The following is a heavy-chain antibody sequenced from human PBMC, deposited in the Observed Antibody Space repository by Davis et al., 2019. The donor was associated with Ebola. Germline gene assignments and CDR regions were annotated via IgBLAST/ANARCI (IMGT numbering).Heavy chain of an antibody. CDR1: GYIFTGYY. V-gene: IGHV1-2*02. CDR3: ARDPAADYGGKLDY. CDR2: INPNSGDT. J-gene: IGHJ4*02. D-gene: IGHD4-23*01. Sequence: ASVKVSCKASGYIFTGYYVHWMRQAPGQGLEWMGWINPNSGDTNIAQRFQHRVTMTSDTPMSAAHREVPMLTSDDTAVYYCARDPAADYGGKLDYWGQGTLVTVSS.